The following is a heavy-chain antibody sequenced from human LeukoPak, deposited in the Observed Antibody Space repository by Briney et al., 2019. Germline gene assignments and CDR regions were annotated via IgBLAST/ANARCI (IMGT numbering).Heavy chain of an antibody. CDR1: GGSISSYY. V-gene: IGHV4-59*01. CDR2: IYYSGST. Sequence: SETLSLTCTVSGGSISSYYWSWIRQPPGKGLEWIGYIYYSGSTNYNPSLKSRVTISVDTSKNQFSLKLSSVTAADTAVHYCARVNERGYSSGWYPMDVWGQGTTVTVSS. CDR3: ARVNERGYSSGWYPMDV. J-gene: IGHJ6*02. D-gene: IGHD6-19*01.